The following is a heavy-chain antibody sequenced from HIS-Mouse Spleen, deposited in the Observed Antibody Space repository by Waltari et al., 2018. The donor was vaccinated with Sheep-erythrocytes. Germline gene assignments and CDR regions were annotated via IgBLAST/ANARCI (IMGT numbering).Heavy chain of an antibody. J-gene: IGHJ3*02. Sequence: VQLVESGGGLVQPGGSLRLSCAASGFTVISNYMSWVRQAPGKGLEWVSVIYSGGSTYYADSVKGRFTISRDNSKNTLYLQMNSLRAEDTAVYYCARDSNWNYAFDIWGQGTMVTVSS. D-gene: IGHD1-7*01. V-gene: IGHV3-66*01. CDR2: IYSGGST. CDR1: GFTVISNY. CDR3: ARDSNWNYAFDI.